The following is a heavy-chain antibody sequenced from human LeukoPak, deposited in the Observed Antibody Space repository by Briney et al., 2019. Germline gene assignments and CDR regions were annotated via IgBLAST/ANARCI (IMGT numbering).Heavy chain of an antibody. CDR2: TYPDDSDT. CDR3: ARTASPAVTFFDH. J-gene: IGHJ4*02. V-gene: IGHV5-51*01. CDR1: GYSFTSYW. D-gene: IGHD1-14*01. Sequence: GESLKISCKASGYSFTSYWIGWVRQRPGKGLEWMGITYPDDSDTRYSPSFQGQVTISADKSITTAYLQWSSLKASDTAIYYCARTASPAVTFFDHWGQGTLVTVSS.